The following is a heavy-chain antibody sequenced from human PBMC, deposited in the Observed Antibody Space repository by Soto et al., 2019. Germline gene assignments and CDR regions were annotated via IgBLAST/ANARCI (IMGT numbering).Heavy chain of an antibody. CDR1: GFTFSSYA. V-gene: IGHV3-30-3*01. CDR3: ARDWEYNWNYDRPYYYYGMDV. CDR2: ISYDGSNK. J-gene: IGHJ6*02. D-gene: IGHD1-7*01. Sequence: GGSLRLSCAASGFTFSSYAMHWVRQAPGKGLEWVAVISYDGSNKYYADSVKGRFTISRDNSKNTLYLQMNSLRAEDTAVYYCARDWEYNWNYDRPYYYYGMDVWGQGTTVTVSS.